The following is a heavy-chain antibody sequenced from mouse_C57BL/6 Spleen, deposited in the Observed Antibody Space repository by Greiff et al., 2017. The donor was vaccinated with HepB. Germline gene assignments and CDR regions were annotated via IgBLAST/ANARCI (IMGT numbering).Heavy chain of an antibody. CDR3: ARDSNYEDYAMDY. CDR2: IYPSDSET. D-gene: IGHD2-5*01. J-gene: IGHJ4*01. CDR1: GYTFTSYW. V-gene: IGHV1-61*01. Sequence: QVQLQQPGAELVRPGSSVKLSCKAFGYTFTSYWMDWVKQRPGQGLEWIGNIYPSDSETHYNQKFKDKATLTVDKSSSTAYMQLSSLTSEDSAVYYCARDSNYEDYAMDYWGQGTSVTVSS.